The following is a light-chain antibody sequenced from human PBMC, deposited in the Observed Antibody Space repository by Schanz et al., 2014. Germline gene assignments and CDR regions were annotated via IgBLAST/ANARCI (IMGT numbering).Light chain of an antibody. V-gene: IGLV2-23*01. CDR3: CSYAGSSTVL. CDR2: EGS. CDR1: SSDVGDYNY. Sequence: QSALTQPPSASGSPGQSVTISCTGTSSDVGDYNYVSWYQQHPGKAPKLMIYEGSKRPSGVSNRFSGSKSGNTASLTISGLQAEDEADYYCCSYAGSSTVLFGGGTKLTVL. J-gene: IGLJ2*01.